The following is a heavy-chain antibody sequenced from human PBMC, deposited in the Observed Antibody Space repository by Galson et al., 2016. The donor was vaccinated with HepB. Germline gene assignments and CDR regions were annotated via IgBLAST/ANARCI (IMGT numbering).Heavy chain of an antibody. CDR1: GFVFNGYA. Sequence: SLRLSCAASGFVFNGYAMNWVRQAPGKGLEWVSAITGSGAKTYYGESVKGRFTNSRDNSKNTLYLQMNSLRVEDTAVYYCAPRGRSPWALDPWGQGTLVTVSS. CDR2: ITGSGAKT. D-gene: IGHD6-6*01. V-gene: IGHV3-23*01. CDR3: APRGRSPWALDP. J-gene: IGHJ5*02.